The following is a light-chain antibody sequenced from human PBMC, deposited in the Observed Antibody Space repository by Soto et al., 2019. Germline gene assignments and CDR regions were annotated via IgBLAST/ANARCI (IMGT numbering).Light chain of an antibody. CDR2: GAS. V-gene: IGKV3-20*01. Sequence: EIVLTQSPGTLSLSPGERATLSCRASQSVSSSYLAWYQQKPGQAPRLLIYGASSRATGIPDRFSGSGSGTDFTLTISRLEPEDFAVSYCQQYGSSPPWTFGQRTKVEIK. J-gene: IGKJ1*01. CDR1: QSVSSSY. CDR3: QQYGSSPPWT.